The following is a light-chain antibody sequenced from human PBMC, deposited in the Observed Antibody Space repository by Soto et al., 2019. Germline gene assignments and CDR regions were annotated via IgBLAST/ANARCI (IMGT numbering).Light chain of an antibody. CDR1: QSVSNN. J-gene: IGKJ5*01. V-gene: IGKV3-15*01. Sequence: EIVMTQSPATLSLSPGERATLSCRASQSVSNNYLAWYQQHPGQPPRLLIYGISTRATGIPARFSGSGSGTEFSLTISSLQSEDFAVYYCQQYSKWPITFGQGTRLEIK. CDR2: GIS. CDR3: QQYSKWPIT.